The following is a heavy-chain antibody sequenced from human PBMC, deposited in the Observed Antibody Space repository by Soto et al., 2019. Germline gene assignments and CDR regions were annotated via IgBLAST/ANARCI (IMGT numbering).Heavy chain of an antibody. CDR1: GGSISSSSYY. Sequence: PSETLSLTCTVCGGSISSSSYYWGWIRQPPGKGLEWIGSIYYSGSTYYNPSLKSRVTISVDTSKNQFSLKLSSVTAADTAVYYCARQPRLQQLEMDWFDPWGQGTLVTVSS. CDR3: ARQPRLQQLEMDWFDP. V-gene: IGHV4-39*01. CDR2: IYYSGST. J-gene: IGHJ5*02. D-gene: IGHD6-6*01.